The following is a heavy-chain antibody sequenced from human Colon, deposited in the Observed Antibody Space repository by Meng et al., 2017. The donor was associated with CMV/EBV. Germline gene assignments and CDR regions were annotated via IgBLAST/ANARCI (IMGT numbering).Heavy chain of an antibody. Sequence: GESLKISCAASGFSFSNYAMSWVRQAPGKGLEWVSGISGSGDTTYHAISVKGRFTISRDTSKNTLYLQMNSLRAEDTAVYYCAKDTRPYGDNGNCFEPWGQGTLVTSPQ. CDR3: AKDTRPYGDNGNCFEP. V-gene: IGHV3-23*01. J-gene: IGHJ5*02. CDR1: GFSFSNYA. D-gene: IGHD4-17*01. CDR2: ISGSGDTT.